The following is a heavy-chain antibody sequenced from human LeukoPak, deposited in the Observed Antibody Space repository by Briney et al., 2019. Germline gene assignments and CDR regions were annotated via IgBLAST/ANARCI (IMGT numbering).Heavy chain of an antibody. Sequence: GGSLRLSCAASGFTFRDYWMSWVRRAPGKGLEWVANINQDGSEKYYVASVRGRFTISRDNAKNSVYLQMNSLRAEDTAVYYCASASTGRGSMDVWGQGTTVTVSS. V-gene: IGHV3-7*01. CDR2: INQDGSEK. CDR3: ASASTGRGSMDV. CDR1: GFTFRDYW. D-gene: IGHD3-16*01. J-gene: IGHJ6*02.